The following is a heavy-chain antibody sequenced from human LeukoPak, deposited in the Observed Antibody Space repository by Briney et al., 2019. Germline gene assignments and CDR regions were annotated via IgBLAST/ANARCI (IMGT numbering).Heavy chain of an antibody. Sequence: GGSLRLSCAASGFTFSRHWMSWVRQAPGKGLEWVANIKEDGSEKYCVDSVKGRFTISRDNAKNSLYLQMNSLRAVDTAVYYCARDRVAPFDYWGQGTLVTVSS. CDR3: ARDRVAPFDY. D-gene: IGHD2-15*01. CDR2: IKEDGSEK. V-gene: IGHV3-7*01. J-gene: IGHJ4*02. CDR1: GFTFSRHW.